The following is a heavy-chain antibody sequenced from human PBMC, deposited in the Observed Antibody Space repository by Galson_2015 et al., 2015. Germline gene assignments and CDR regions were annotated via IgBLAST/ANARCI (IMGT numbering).Heavy chain of an antibody. J-gene: IGHJ4*02. CDR1: GFTFSSYA. CDR3: ATGHPAWVAAAGY. CDR2: ISYDGSNK. Sequence: SLRLSCAASGFTFSSYAMHWVRQAPGKGLEWVAVISYDGSNKYYADSVKGRFTISRDNSKNTLYLQMNSLRAEDTAVYYCATGHPAWVAAAGYWCQGTLVTVSS. D-gene: IGHD6-13*01. V-gene: IGHV3-30-3*01.